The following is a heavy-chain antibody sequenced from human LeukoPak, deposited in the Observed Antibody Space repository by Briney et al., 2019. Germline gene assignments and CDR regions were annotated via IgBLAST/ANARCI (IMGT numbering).Heavy chain of an antibody. J-gene: IGHJ4*02. D-gene: IGHD2-2*01. Sequence: ASVKVSCKASGYTFTGYYMDWVRQAPGQGLEWMAWIDPKSGDTNYAQRVQGRVTMTRDTSIITAYMELSRLRSDDTAVYYCARGLRVSPAFDYWGQGTLVTVSS. CDR1: GYTFTGYY. CDR3: ARGLRVSPAFDY. CDR2: IDPKSGDT. V-gene: IGHV1-2*02.